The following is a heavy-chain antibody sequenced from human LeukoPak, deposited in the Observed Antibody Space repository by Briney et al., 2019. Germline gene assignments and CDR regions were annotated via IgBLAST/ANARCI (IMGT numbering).Heavy chain of an antibody. CDR1: GFTFSTYS. D-gene: IGHD3-10*01. J-gene: IGHJ4*02. V-gene: IGHV3-21*01. CDR3: ASAILPSYYYGSGSPTPPFDY. CDR2: ISTSSSYL. Sequence: GGSPRLSCAASGFTFSTYSMNWVRQAPGKGLEWVSSISTSSSYLYYADSVKGRFTISRDNAKNSLYLQMNSLRAEDTAVYYCASAILPSYYYGSGSPTPPFDYWGQGTLVTVSS.